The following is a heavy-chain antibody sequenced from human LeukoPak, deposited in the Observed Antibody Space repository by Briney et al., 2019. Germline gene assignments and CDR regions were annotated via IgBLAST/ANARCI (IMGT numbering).Heavy chain of an antibody. CDR1: GVTICCGIYY. J-gene: IGHJ4*02. CDR3: ARGIVATIFSY. V-gene: IGHV4-61*01. D-gene: IGHD5-12*01. CDR2: IYYSGST. Sequence: SVTLSFTSTGSGVTICCGIYYWSWTRQPPGKGLEWIGYIYYSGSTNYNPSLKSRVTISVDTSKNQFFLKLSSVTAADTAVYYCARGIVATIFSYWGQGTLVTVSS.